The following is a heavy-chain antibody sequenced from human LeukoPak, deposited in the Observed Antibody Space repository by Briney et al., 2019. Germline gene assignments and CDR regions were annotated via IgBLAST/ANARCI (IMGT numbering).Heavy chain of an antibody. CDR3: ARAAYSSSWYGWFDP. CDR1: GGTFSSYT. J-gene: IGHJ5*02. Sequence: GASVKVSCKASGGTFSSYTISWVRQAPGQGLEWMGRIIPILGIANYAQKFQGRVTITTDESTSTAYMELSSLRSEDTAVYYCARAAYSSSWYGWFDPWGQGTLVTVSS. V-gene: IGHV1-69*16. CDR2: IIPILGIA. D-gene: IGHD6-13*01.